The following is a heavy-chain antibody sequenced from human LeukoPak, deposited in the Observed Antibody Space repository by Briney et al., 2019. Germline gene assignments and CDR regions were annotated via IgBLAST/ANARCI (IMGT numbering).Heavy chain of an antibody. V-gene: IGHV4-59*01. D-gene: IGHD6-19*01. CDR1: GGSISSYY. Sequence: SETLSLTCTVSGGSISSYYWSWIRQPPGKGLEWIGYIYYSGSTNYNPSLKSRVTISVDTSKNQFSLKLSSVSAADTAAYYCARTNSIAVAGWYWYFDLWGRGTLVTVYS. CDR3: ARTNSIAVAGWYWYFDL. CDR2: IYYSGST. J-gene: IGHJ2*01.